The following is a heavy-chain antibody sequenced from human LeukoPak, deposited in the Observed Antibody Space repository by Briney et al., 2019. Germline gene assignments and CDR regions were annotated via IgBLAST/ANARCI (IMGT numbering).Heavy chain of an antibody. J-gene: IGHJ5*02. CDR3: ARGKVPKNYYDSSRRGFDP. CDR1: GGSISSSSYY. CDR2: IYYSGST. D-gene: IGHD3-22*01. V-gene: IGHV4-39*01. Sequence: SETLSLTCTVSGGSISSSSYYWGWIRQPPGKGLEWIGSIYYSGSTYYNPSLKSRVTISVDTSKNQFSLKLSSVTAADTAVYYCARGKVPKNYYDSSRRGFDPWGQGTLVTVSS.